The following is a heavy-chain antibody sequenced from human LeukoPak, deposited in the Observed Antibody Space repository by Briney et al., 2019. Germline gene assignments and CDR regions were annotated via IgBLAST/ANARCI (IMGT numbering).Heavy chain of an antibody. CDR2: ISGSGGST. CDR3: AKAAGSGWLEYYFDY. V-gene: IGHV3-23*01. Sequence: GGSLRLSCAASGFTFSSYAMSWVRQAPGKGLEWVSAISGSGGSTYYADSVKGRFTISRDNSKNTLYLQMNSLRAEDTAVYYCAKAAGSGWLEYYFDYWSQGTLVTVSS. CDR1: GFTFSSYA. D-gene: IGHD6-19*01. J-gene: IGHJ4*02.